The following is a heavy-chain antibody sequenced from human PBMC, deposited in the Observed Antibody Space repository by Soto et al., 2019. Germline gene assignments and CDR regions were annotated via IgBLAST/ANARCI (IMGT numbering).Heavy chain of an antibody. D-gene: IGHD6-19*01. CDR2: ISYDGSNK. V-gene: IGHV3-30-3*01. CDR3: AREEWLKVSFDI. Sequence: QVQLVESGGGVVQPGRSLRLSCAASGFTFSSYAMHWVRQAPGKGLEWVAVISYDGSNKYYADSVKGRFTISRDNSKNTLYLQMNSLRAEDTAVYCCAREEWLKVSFDIWGQGTMVTVSS. J-gene: IGHJ3*02. CDR1: GFTFSSYA.